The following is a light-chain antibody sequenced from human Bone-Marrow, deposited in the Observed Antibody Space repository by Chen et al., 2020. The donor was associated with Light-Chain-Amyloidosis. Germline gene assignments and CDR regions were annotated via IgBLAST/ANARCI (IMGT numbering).Light chain of an antibody. CDR2: SAS. CDR1: QSIGSTA. Sequence: EVVLTQSPGTLSFSPGESATLSCRPSQSIGSTALAWYQHRPGQAPRLLIFSASTRATGIRDRCGGSVSGLNFALIISRLEPEDFATYYCQQYGVSCWAFGQGTKVEIK. V-gene: IGKV3-20*01. J-gene: IGKJ1*01. CDR3: QQYGVSCWA.